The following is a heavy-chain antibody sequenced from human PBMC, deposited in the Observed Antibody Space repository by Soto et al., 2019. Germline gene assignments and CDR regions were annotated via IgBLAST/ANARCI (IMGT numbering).Heavy chain of an antibody. J-gene: IGHJ6*02. Sequence: PGESLKISCKGSGYGFTSYWISWVRQMPGKGLEWMGRIDPSDSYTNYSPSFQGHVTISADKSISTAYLQWSSLKASETAMYYCAPHSIAAAGPYYYYFYDMDVWGQGTTVTVSS. CDR3: APHSIAAAGPYYYYFYDMDV. CDR2: IDPSDSYT. V-gene: IGHV5-10-1*01. D-gene: IGHD6-13*01. CDR1: GYGFTSYW.